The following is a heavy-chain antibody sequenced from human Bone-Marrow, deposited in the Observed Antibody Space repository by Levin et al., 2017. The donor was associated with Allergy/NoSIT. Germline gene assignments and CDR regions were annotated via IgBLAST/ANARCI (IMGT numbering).Heavy chain of an antibody. D-gene: IGHD3-3*01. CDR3: ARDWAITIFGVVIYNYYYGMDV. J-gene: IGHJ6*02. CDR1: GGSISSSSYY. CDR2: IYYSGST. V-gene: IGHV4-39*07. Sequence: ASDTLSLTCTVSGGSISSSSYYWGWIRQPPGKGLEWIGSIYYSGSTYYNPSLKSRVTISVDTSKNQFSLKLSSVTAADTAVYYCARDWAITIFGVVIYNYYYGMDVWGQGTTVTVSS.